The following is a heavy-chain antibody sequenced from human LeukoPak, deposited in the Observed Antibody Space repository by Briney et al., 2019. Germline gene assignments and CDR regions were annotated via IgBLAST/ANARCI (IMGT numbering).Heavy chain of an antibody. CDR1: GGSFGGYY. J-gene: IGHJ4*02. CDR2: INHSGST. D-gene: IGHD3-10*01. V-gene: IGHV4-34*01. CDR3: ARVRTMVRGGFDY. Sequence: PSETLSLTCAVYGGSFGGYYWSWIRQPPGKGLEWIGEINHSGSTNYNPSLKSRVTISVDTSKNQFSLKLSSVTAADTAVYYCARVRTMVRGGFDYWGQGTLVTVSS.